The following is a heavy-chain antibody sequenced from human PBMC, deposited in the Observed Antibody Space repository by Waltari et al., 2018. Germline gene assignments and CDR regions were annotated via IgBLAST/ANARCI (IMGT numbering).Heavy chain of an antibody. CDR1: GGSISSSRYY. CDR2: IYYSGSI. J-gene: IGHJ5*02. Sequence: QLQLQESGPGLVKPSETLSLTCCVSGGSISSSRYYWGWIRQSPGKGLEWIGSIYYSGSIYYNPTLQSRVTISGDTSKNQFSLNLSSVTAADTAVYYCARHWKRNGYRFDPWGQGTRVNVSS. V-gene: IGHV4-39*01. D-gene: IGHD5-12*01. CDR3: ARHWKRNGYRFDP.